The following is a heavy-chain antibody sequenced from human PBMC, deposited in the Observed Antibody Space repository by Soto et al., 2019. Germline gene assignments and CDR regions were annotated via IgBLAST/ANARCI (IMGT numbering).Heavy chain of an antibody. D-gene: IGHD3-10*01. CDR3: VRAYGNSNYYFDV. J-gene: IGHJ4*02. CDR2: ISIKPNTYAT. V-gene: IGHV3-73*01. CDR1: GITFHGST. Sequence: GESLKISCVGSGITFHGSTMHLVRQASGKGVGWIGLISIKPNTYATDYAASGTGRFTISRADSNNTALLQMNSQKTEGTAVDICVRAYGNSNYYFDVWGRGTLVTVSS.